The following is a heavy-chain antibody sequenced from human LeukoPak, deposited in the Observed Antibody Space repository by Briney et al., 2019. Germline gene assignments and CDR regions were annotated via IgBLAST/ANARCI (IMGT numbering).Heavy chain of an antibody. Sequence: PGGSLRLSCSASGFTFSSYAMSWVRQGPGKGLEWVSAISSSAHSTYYADSVKGRFTISRDNSKGSLHLQMNSLRVEDTAVYYCVKIPNSYPFFHYGFDVWGQGTTVTVSS. V-gene: IGHV3-23*01. J-gene: IGHJ6*02. CDR1: GFTFSSYA. CDR2: ISSSAHST. CDR3: VKIPNSYPFFHYGFDV. D-gene: IGHD1-26*01.